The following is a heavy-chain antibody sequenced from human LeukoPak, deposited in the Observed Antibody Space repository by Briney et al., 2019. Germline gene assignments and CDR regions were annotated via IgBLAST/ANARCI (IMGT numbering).Heavy chain of an antibody. CDR1: GYTFTAYY. CDR2: IDPNSGGT. Sequence: ASVKVSCKASGYTFTAYYMHWVRQAPGQGLEWMGWIDPNSGGTNYAQKFQGRVTMTRDTSKNHFSLTLSSVTAADTAVYYCAKSYSGRYGAFDIWGQGTMVTVFS. D-gene: IGHD1-26*01. V-gene: IGHV1-2*02. CDR3: AKSYSGRYGAFDI. J-gene: IGHJ3*02.